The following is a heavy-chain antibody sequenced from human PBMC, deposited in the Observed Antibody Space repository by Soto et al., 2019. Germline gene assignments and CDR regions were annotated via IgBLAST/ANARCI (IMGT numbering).Heavy chain of an antibody. CDR1: GFTFSSYA. CDR3: AKDIDPTVTFLFDY. Sequence: GGSLRLSCAASGFTFSSYAMSLIRQAPGKGLEWVSAISGSGGSTYYADSVKGRFTISRDNSKNTLYLQMNSLRAEDTAVYYCAKDIDPTVTFLFDYWGQGTLVTVSS. D-gene: IGHD4-17*01. J-gene: IGHJ4*02. V-gene: IGHV3-23*01. CDR2: ISGSGGST.